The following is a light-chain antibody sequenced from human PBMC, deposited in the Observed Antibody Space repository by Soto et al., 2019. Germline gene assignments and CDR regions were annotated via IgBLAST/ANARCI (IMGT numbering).Light chain of an antibody. V-gene: IGKV1-12*01. J-gene: IGKJ4*01. CDR3: QQANSFPG. CDR2: AAS. CDR1: QAISSW. Sequence: DIEMTQSPSSVSASVGDRVTITCRASQAISSWLAWYQQKPGKAPKLLIYAASRLQSGVPSRFSGSGSGTDFTLTISSLQPEDCATYYCQQANSFPGFGGGTKVEIK.